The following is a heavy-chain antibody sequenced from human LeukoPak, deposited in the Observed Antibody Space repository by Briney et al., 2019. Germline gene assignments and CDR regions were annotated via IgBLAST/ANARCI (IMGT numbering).Heavy chain of an antibody. V-gene: IGHV1-2*02. CDR2: INPNSGGT. D-gene: IGHD3-10*01. Sequence: ASVKVSCKASGYTFTGYSMHCVRQAPGQGLEWMGWINPNSGGTNYAQKFQGRVTMTRDTSISTAYMELSRLRSDDTAVYYCARAHNSYGSGFPYYGMDVWGQGTTVTVSS. J-gene: IGHJ6*02. CDR1: GYTFTGYS. CDR3: ARAHNSYGSGFPYYGMDV.